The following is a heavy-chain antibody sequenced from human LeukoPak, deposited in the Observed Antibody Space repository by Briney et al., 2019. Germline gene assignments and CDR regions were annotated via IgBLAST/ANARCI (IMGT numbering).Heavy chain of an antibody. V-gene: IGHV1-3*01. D-gene: IGHD4-23*01. CDR2: INAGNGNT. CDR3: ARATYGGLDY. J-gene: IGHJ4*02. CDR1: GYTFTSYA. Sequence: ASVKVSCKDSGYTFTSYAMHWVRQAPGQRLEWMGWINAGNGNTKYSRKFQGRVTITRDTSASTAYMELSSLRSEDTAVYYCARATYGGLDYWGQGTLVTVSS.